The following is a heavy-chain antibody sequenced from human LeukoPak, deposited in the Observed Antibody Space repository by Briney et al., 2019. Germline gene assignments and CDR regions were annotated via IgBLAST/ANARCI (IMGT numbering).Heavy chain of an antibody. Sequence: KPSGTLSPTCTVSGYSISSGYYWGWIRQPPGKGLEWIGSIYRSGSTYYNPSLKSRVTISVDTSKNQFSLKLSSVTAADTAVYYCARDDLVVPAANPDDYWGQGTLVTVSS. CDR1: GYSISSGYY. V-gene: IGHV4-38-2*02. CDR3: ARDDLVVPAANPDDY. D-gene: IGHD2-2*01. J-gene: IGHJ4*02. CDR2: IYRSGST.